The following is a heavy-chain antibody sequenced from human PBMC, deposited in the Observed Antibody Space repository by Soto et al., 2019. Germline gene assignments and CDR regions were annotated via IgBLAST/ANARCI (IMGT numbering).Heavy chain of an antibody. J-gene: IGHJ4*02. V-gene: IGHV3-11*05. CDR3: AASGYDSDF. D-gene: IGHD5-12*01. Sequence: QLHLVESGGALVKPGGSLRLDCAASGFSFSDYYMSWFRQAPGEGLEWVSYISQSSSYTNYADYVKGRFTISRDNGKNSLYLELNSLRAEDTAVYFCAASGYDSDFWGQGTLVTVSS. CDR2: ISQSSSYT. CDR1: GFSFSDYY.